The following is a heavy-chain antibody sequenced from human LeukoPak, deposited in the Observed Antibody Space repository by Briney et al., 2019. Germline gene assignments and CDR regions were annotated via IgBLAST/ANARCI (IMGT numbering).Heavy chain of an antibody. J-gene: IGHJ4*02. CDR2: IYSGGST. V-gene: IGHV3-53*01. Sequence: GGSLRLSCAASGFTVSSNYMSWARQAPGKGLEWVSVIYSGGSTYYADSVKGRFTISRDNSKNTLYLQMNSLRAEDTAVYYCARTTYYYDSSGYYFDYWGQGTLVTVSS. D-gene: IGHD3-22*01. CDR1: GFTVSSNY. CDR3: ARTTYYYDSSGYYFDY.